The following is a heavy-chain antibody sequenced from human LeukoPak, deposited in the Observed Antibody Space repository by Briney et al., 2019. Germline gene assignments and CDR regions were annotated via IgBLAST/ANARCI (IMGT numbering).Heavy chain of an antibody. J-gene: IGHJ4*02. CDR3: ARGEAALTSHLDF. V-gene: IGHV3-48*02. D-gene: IGHD4-11*01. CDR1: GFVFSRYS. CDR2: ISISSNAI. Sequence: PGGSLRLSCAASGFVFSRYSMNWVRQAPGKGLEWISYISISSNAIYYADSVEGRSTISRDNAKNSLYLQMNSLRDEDTAVYYCARGEAALTSHLDFWGQGTLVTVSS.